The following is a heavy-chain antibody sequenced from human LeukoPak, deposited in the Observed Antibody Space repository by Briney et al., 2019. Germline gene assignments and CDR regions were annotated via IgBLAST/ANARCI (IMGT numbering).Heavy chain of an antibody. J-gene: IGHJ4*02. CDR1: GFTFSSYA. CDR3: ARERDGFDY. Sequence: GGSLRLSCAASGFTFSSYAMHWVRQAPGKGLEWVAVISYDGSNKYHADSVKGRFTISRDNSKNTLYLQMNSLRAEDTAVYYCARERDGFDYWGQGTLVTVSS. V-gene: IGHV3-30*04. CDR2: ISYDGSNK. D-gene: IGHD2-8*01.